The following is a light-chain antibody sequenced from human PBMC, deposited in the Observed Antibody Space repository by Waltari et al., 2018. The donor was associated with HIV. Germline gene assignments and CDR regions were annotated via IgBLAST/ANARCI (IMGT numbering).Light chain of an antibody. CDR2: SNN. CDR1: SSTIGHNT. J-gene: IGLJ2*01. V-gene: IGLV1-44*01. CDR3: ATWDDSLNGVV. Sequence: QSVLTQPPSASGTPGQRVTISCSGSSSTIGHNTVHWYHHLPGTAPKVLIYSNNQRPSEVPDRFSGSKSGTSVSLAISGLQSEDEADYYCATWDDSLNGVVFGGGTKLTV.